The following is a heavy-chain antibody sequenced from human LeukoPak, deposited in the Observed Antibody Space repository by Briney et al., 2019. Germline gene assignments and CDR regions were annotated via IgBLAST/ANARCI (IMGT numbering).Heavy chain of an antibody. V-gene: IGHV3-66*01. CDR3: ARDLTYYDSSGYYFWYFDY. CDR2: IYSGGST. CDR1: GFTVSSNY. J-gene: IGHJ4*02. Sequence: GGSLRLSCAASGFTVSSNYMSWVRQAPGKGLGWVSVIYSGGSTYYADSVKGRFTISRDNSKNTLYLQMNSLRAEDTAVYYCARDLTYYDSSGYYFWYFDYWGQGTLVTVSS. D-gene: IGHD3-22*01.